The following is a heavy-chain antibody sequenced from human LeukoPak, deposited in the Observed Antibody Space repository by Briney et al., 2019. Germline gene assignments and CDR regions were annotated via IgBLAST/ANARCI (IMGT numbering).Heavy chain of an antibody. D-gene: IGHD6-19*01. CDR2: IYYSGST. CDR1: GGSITSGDYY. Sequence: SETLSLTCTVSGGSITSGDYYWSWIRQPPGKGLEWIGYIYYSGSTYYNPSLKSRVTISLDTSKNQFSLKLSSVTAADTAAYYCARAAVAGDYFDYWGQGTLVSASS. V-gene: IGHV4-30-4*01. J-gene: IGHJ4*02. CDR3: ARAAVAGDYFDY.